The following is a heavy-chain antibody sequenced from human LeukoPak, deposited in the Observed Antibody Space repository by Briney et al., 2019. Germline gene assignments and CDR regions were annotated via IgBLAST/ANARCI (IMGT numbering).Heavy chain of an antibody. Sequence: AGGSLRLSCAASGFTFSDYYMSWIRQAPGKGLEWVSHISSSGSTIYYADSVKGRFTISRDNAKNSLYLQMNSLRAEDTAVYYCAGTGTTLLYAFDIWGQGTMVTVSS. J-gene: IGHJ3*02. CDR1: GFTFSDYY. V-gene: IGHV3-11*04. CDR3: AGTGTTLLYAFDI. D-gene: IGHD1-7*01. CDR2: ISSSGSTI.